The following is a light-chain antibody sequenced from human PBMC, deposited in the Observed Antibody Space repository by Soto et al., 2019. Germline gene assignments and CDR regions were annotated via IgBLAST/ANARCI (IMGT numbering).Light chain of an antibody. Sequence: EIVLTQSPGTLSLSPGQIATLSCRARQRLSASDIAWYQQKPGQAPKFIIYGVSSRATGIPDTFSGSGSGTDFTLTISRLEPEDFAVYHCQQYGSSPLITCGQGTRLEIK. J-gene: IGKJ5*01. CDR1: QRLSASD. V-gene: IGKV3-20*01. CDR3: QQYGSSPLIT. CDR2: GVS.